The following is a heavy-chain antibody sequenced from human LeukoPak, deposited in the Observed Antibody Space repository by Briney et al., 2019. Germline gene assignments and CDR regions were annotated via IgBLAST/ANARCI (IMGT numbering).Heavy chain of an antibody. Sequence: PSETLSLTCSVSGVSISSSYWSWIRRPPGKGLEWIGFIYYSGSTNYNPSLKSRVTISADTSKNQFSLKLTSVTAADTAVYYCVRGYYDSSGYSNTFDIWGQGTMVTVSS. CDR2: IYYSGST. D-gene: IGHD3-22*01. V-gene: IGHV4-59*01. CDR1: GVSISSSY. J-gene: IGHJ3*02. CDR3: VRGYYDSSGYSNTFDI.